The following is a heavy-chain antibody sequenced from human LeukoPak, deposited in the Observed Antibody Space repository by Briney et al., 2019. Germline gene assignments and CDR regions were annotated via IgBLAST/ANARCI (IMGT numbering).Heavy chain of an antibody. D-gene: IGHD4-23*01. J-gene: IGHJ4*02. CDR1: GFTFSNYV. CDR2: ISGSGGST. CDR3: ARSSRGTVVSDFDY. Sequence: GGSLRLSCAASGFTFSNYVLGWVRQAPGKGLQWVSAISGSGGSTYYADSVRGRFTISRDNARNSLYLQMNSLRDEDTAVYYCARSSRGTVVSDFDYWGQGILVTVSS. V-gene: IGHV3-23*01.